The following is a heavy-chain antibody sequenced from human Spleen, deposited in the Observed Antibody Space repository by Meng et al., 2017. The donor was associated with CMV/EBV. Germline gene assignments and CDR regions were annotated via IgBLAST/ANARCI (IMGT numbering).Heavy chain of an antibody. CDR3: ARDRKHYGERGWFDP. CDR2: IYYSGST. D-gene: IGHD4-17*01. V-gene: IGHV4-30-4*01. J-gene: IGHJ5*02. Sequence: QVPLQESGPGLVQPSQTLSLTCTVSGGSISSGDYYWSWIRQPPGKGLEWIGYIYYSGSTYSNASLKSRVTISIDRSKNQLSLKLSSVTAADTAVYYCARDRKHYGERGWFDPWGQGTLVTVSS. CDR1: GGSISSGDYY.